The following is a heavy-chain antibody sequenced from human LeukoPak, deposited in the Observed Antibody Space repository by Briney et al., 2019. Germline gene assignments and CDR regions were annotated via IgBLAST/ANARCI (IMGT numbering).Heavy chain of an antibody. CDR3: ARGGPKRRDGYNPEFDY. CDR2: MNPNSGNT. CDR1: GYTFTSYD. D-gene: IGHD5-24*01. J-gene: IGHJ4*02. Sequence: ASVKLFCKASGYTFTSYDIHWVPQATGQGLEWMGWMNPNSGNTGYAQKFQGRVTITRNTSISTAYMELSSLRSEDTAVYYCARGGPKRRDGYNPEFDYWGQGTLVTVSS. V-gene: IGHV1-8*03.